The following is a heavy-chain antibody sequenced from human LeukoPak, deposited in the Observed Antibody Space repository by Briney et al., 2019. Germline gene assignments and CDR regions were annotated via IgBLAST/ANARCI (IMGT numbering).Heavy chain of an antibody. V-gene: IGHV4-39*01. CDR3: ARRGAAGGSSIGAFDI. D-gene: IGHD4-23*01. Sequence: SETLSLTCTVSGGSISSSSHYWGWIRQPPGKGLEWIGSIYYSGTPYYNPSLKSRVTISVDTSKNQFSLKLSSVTAADTAVYYCARRGAAGGSSIGAFDIWGQGTMVTVSS. CDR1: GGSISSSSHY. J-gene: IGHJ3*02. CDR2: IYYSGTP.